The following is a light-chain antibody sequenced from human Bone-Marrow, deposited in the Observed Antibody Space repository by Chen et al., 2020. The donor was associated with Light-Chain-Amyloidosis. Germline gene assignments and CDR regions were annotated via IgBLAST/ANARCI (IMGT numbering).Light chain of an antibody. CDR2: GSS. Sequence: IVLTQSPGTLSLSPGEGANLSCRASQTISSNYLTWYQQKFGQAPRLLIYGSSSRATGIPDRFTGSGCGTDFTLAINRLEPEDFAMYYCQQYGTSPLTYGGGTKVEIK. V-gene: IGKV3-20*01. J-gene: IGKJ4*01. CDR3: QQYGTSPLT. CDR1: QTISSNY.